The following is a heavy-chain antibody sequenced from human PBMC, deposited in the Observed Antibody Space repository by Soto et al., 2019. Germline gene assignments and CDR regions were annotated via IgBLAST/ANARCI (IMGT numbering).Heavy chain of an antibody. J-gene: IGHJ5*02. CDR3: ARAILPSDGLSGSWFDP. Sequence: SETLSLTCTVSGGSISSGGYYWSWIRQHPGKGLEWIGYIYYSGSTYYNPSLKSRVTISVDTSKNQFSLRLSSVTAADTAVYYCARAILPSDGLSGSWFDPWGQGTLVTVSS. V-gene: IGHV4-31*03. CDR2: IYYSGST. D-gene: IGHD2-2*02. CDR1: GGSISSGGYY.